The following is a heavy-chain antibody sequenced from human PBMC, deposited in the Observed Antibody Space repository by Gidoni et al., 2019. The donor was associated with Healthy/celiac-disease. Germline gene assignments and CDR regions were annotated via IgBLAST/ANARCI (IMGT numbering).Heavy chain of an antibody. CDR1: GGSISSYY. CDR2: IYYSGST. D-gene: IGHD3-22*01. V-gene: IGHV4-59*01. CDR3: ARATDYYDSSGYYRLLDY. J-gene: IGHJ4*02. Sequence: QVQLQESGPGLVKPSETLSLTCTVSGGSISSYYWSWIRQPPGKGLEWIGYIYYSGSTNYNPSLKSRVTISVDTSKNQFSLKLSSVTAADTAVYYCARATDYYDSSGYYRLLDYWGQGTLVTVSS.